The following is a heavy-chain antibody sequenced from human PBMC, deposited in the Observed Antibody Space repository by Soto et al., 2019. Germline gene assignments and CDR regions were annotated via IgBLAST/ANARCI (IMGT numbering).Heavy chain of an antibody. CDR3: RFSGGSCYSSGVCRRDSYGMDV. CDR2: SNHSGST. CDR1: GGSFSGDY. Sequence: NPWETLSLTCAVYGGSFSGDYWSGVRQPPGKGLEWIGESNHSGSTNYNPSLKSRVTISVDTSQNQFSLQLSSVTAADTAVYYCRFSGGSCYSSGVCRRDSYGMDVWGQGTTVTVSS. V-gene: IGHV4-34*01. J-gene: IGHJ6*02. D-gene: IGHD2-15*01.